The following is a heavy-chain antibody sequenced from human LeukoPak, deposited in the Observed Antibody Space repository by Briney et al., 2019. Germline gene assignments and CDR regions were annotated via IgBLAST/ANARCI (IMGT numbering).Heavy chain of an antibody. D-gene: IGHD6-6*01. CDR2: ISVHNGNP. CDR1: GYTFTSYG. CDR3: AIPPLEYSSS. Sequence: ASVKVSCKASGYTFTSYGFNWVRQVPGQGLEWMGWISVHNGNPNYAKKLQGRVTLTTDTSTSTAYMELRSLRSDDTAVYYCAIPPLEYSSSWGQGTLVTVSS. V-gene: IGHV1-18*04. J-gene: IGHJ4*02.